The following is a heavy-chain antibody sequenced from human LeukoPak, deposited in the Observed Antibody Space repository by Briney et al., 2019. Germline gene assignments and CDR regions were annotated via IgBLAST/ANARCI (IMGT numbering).Heavy chain of an antibody. D-gene: IGHD6-19*01. Sequence: PGGSLRLSRAASGFTFSSYEMNWVRQAPGKGLEWISYISDSGRTIYYADSVKGRFTISRDNAKNSLYLQMNSLSAEDTAVYYCALGIAVDACDTWGQGTMVTVSS. CDR1: GFTFSSYE. J-gene: IGHJ3*02. CDR3: ALGIAVDACDT. V-gene: IGHV3-48*03. CDR2: ISDSGRTI.